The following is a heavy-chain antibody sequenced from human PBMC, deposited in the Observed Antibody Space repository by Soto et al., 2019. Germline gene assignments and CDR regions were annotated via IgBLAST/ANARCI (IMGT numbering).Heavy chain of an antibody. Sequence: ASVKVSCKASGYTFFTYAVHWVRQAPGQRLEWMGWINGDNGNTKYSQRFQDRVTITRDTSTSTAYMELRSLRSDDTAVYYCARDGALGENYYYYGMDVWGQGTTVTVSS. CDR3: ARDGALGENYYYYGMDV. D-gene: IGHD3-16*01. V-gene: IGHV1-3*01. CDR2: INGDNGNT. J-gene: IGHJ6*02. CDR1: GYTFFTYA.